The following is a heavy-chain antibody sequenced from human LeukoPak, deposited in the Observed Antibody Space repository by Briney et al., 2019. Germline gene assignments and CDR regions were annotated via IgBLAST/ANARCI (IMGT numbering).Heavy chain of an antibody. D-gene: IGHD4-17*01. CDR2: ISYSGST. Sequence: SETLSLTCTVSGDSISSDYWSWIRQPPGKGLEWIGYISYSGSTKSNPALKSRVTISGDRSKYQFSLKMTSVTAADTAVYYCVKSHPAVTTTDWYFDLWGRGTLVTVSS. CDR3: VKSHPAVTTTDWYFDL. V-gene: IGHV4-59*01. CDR1: GDSISSDY. J-gene: IGHJ2*01.